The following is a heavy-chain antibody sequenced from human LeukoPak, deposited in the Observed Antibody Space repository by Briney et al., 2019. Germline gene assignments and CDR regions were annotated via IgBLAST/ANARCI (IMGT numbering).Heavy chain of an antibody. CDR2: LSYDGSSE. CDR1: GFIFSSYT. D-gene: IGHD1-14*01. V-gene: IGHV3-30-3*01. J-gene: IGHJ4*02. Sequence: GGSLRLSCAASGFIFSSYTMHWVRQAPGKGLEWVALLSYDGSSEYYADSVKGRFTISKDNSKNTLYLQMNSLRAEDTAVYYCARRPASYTLDCRGQGTLVTVSS. CDR3: ARRPASYTLDC.